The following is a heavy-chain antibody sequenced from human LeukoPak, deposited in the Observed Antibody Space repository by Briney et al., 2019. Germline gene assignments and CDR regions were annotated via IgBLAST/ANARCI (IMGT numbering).Heavy chain of an antibody. D-gene: IGHD1-20*01. V-gene: IGHV3-21*01. CDR3: ARDPPFIIGTTFFDY. J-gene: IGHJ4*02. CDR2: ISTSSTYI. CDR1: GFTFSSYS. Sequence: GGSLRLSCAASGFTFSSYSMNWVRQAPGKGLEWVSSISTSSTYIYYADSVKGRFTISRDSAKNSLYLQMNSLRAEDTALYYCARDPPFIIGTTFFDYWGQGTLVTVSS.